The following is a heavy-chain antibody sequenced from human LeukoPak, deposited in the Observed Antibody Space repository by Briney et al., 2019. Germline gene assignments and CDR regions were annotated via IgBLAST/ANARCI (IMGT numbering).Heavy chain of an antibody. CDR3: ASLVLRYFDWYEGDAFDI. J-gene: IGHJ3*02. CDR1: GGSISSSSYY. D-gene: IGHD3-9*01. CDR2: IYTSGST. V-gene: IGHV4-39*07. Sequence: PSETLSLTCTVSGGSISSSSYYWGWIRQPPGKGLEWIGSIYTSGSTNYNPSLKGRVTISVDTSKNQFSLKLSSVTAADTAVYYCASLVLRYFDWYEGDAFDIWGQGTMVTVSS.